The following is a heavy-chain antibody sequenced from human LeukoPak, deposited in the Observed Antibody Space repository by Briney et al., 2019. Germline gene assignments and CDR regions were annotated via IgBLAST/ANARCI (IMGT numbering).Heavy chain of an antibody. J-gene: IGHJ4*02. Sequence: GSLRLSCVASGFTFSSSWMSWVRQAPGKGLEWVANIKQDGSEKSYVESVRGRFTISRDNAKNSLYLQLNSLRAEDTALYYCARDNPPDYWGQGTLVTVSS. CDR1: GFTFSSSW. CDR3: ARDNPPDY. CDR2: IKQDGSEK. V-gene: IGHV3-7*03.